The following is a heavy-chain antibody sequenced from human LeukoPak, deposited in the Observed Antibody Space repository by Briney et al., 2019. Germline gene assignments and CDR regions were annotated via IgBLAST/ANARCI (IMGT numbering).Heavy chain of an antibody. CDR2: INPNSGGT. CDR3: ARDELEWLTEYYYYYGTDV. J-gene: IGHJ6*02. CDR1: GYTFTCYY. D-gene: IGHD3-3*01. V-gene: IGHV1-2*06. Sequence: ASVKVSCKASGYTFTCYYMHWVRQAPGQGLEWMGRINPNSGGTNYAQKFQGRVTMTRDTSISTAYMELSRLRSDDTAVYYCARDELEWLTEYYYYYGTDVWGQGTTVTVSS.